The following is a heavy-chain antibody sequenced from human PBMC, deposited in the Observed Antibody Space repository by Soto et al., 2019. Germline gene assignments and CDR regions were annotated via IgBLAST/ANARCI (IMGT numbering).Heavy chain of an antibody. CDR3: VISIGTRQTRYYYHYGMDV. J-gene: IGHJ6*02. CDR2: IWYDGSNK. D-gene: IGHD1-1*01. V-gene: IGHV3-33*01. Sequence: GRSLRLSCAASGFTFSSCGMHWVRQAPGKGLEWVALIWYDGSNKYYADSVKGRFTISRDNSKNTLYLQMNSLRAEDTAVYYCVISIGTRQTRYYYHYGMDVWGQGTTVTVSS. CDR1: GFTFSSCG.